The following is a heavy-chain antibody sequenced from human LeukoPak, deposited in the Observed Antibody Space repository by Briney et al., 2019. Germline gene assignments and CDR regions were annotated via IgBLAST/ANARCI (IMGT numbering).Heavy chain of an antibody. CDR2: ISGSGGST. Sequence: GGSLRLSCAASGFTFSSYAMSWVRQAPGKGLEWVSAISGSGGSTYYADSVKGRFTISRDNSKDTLYLQMNSLRAEDTAVYYCAKGMGYFDWLPDYWGQGTLVTVSS. J-gene: IGHJ4*02. V-gene: IGHV3-23*01. D-gene: IGHD3-9*01. CDR1: GFTFSSYA. CDR3: AKGMGYFDWLPDY.